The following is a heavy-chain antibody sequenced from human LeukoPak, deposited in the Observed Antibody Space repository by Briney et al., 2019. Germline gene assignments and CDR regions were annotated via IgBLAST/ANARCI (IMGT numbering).Heavy chain of an antibody. CDR1: GGSITNTNY. Sequence: SGTLSLTCGVSGGSITNTNYWTWVRQPPGKGLEWIGEVNLQGSTNYNPSLMGRVAISVDTSENHVSLQLTSVTAADTAVYYCAREGGPYRPLDYSGQGTLVTVSS. J-gene: IGHJ4*02. V-gene: IGHV4-4*02. CDR3: AREGGPYRPLDY. CDR2: VNLQGST.